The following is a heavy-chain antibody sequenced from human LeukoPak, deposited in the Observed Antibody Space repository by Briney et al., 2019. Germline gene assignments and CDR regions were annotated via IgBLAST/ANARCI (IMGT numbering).Heavy chain of an antibody. Sequence: ASVTVSCTASGYTFTVYYMHWVRQAPGQGLEWMGRINPNSGGTNYAQKFQGRVTMTRDTSISTAYMELSRLRSDDTAVYYCARAPGGATQSIKDYWGQGTLVTVSS. CDR1: GYTFTVYY. CDR3: ARAPGGATQSIKDY. CDR2: INPNSGGT. D-gene: IGHD1-26*01. V-gene: IGHV1-2*06. J-gene: IGHJ4*02.